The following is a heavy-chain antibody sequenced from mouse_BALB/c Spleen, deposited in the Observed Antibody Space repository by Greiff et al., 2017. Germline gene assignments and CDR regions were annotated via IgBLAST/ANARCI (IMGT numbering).Heavy chain of an antibody. CDR2: ILPGSGST. Sequence: QVQLQQSGAELMKPGASVKISCKATGYTFSSYWIEWVKQRPGHGLEWIGEILPGSGSTNYNEKFKDKTTLTADKSSSTAYMQLSSLTSEDSAVYYCSSLDYWGQGTTLTVSS. J-gene: IGHJ2*01. CDR1: GYTFSSYW. CDR3: SSLDY. V-gene: IGHV1-9*01.